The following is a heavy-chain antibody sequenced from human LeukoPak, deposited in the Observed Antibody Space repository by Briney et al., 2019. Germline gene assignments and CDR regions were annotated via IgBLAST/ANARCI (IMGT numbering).Heavy chain of an antibody. CDR3: TRHHHRRHYDSQARNTFDI. CDR1: GFTFSRNS. D-gene: IGHD3-22*01. CDR2: ITWNSENI. V-gene: IGHV3-9*01. Sequence: GRSLRLSCAPSGFTFSRNSMDWVRQAPGKGLVWVPGITWNSENIAYADSVKGRFTISRDNAKNSLYLQMNSLRAEDTAVYYCTRHHHRRHYDSQARNTFDIWGQGTMVTVSS. J-gene: IGHJ3*02.